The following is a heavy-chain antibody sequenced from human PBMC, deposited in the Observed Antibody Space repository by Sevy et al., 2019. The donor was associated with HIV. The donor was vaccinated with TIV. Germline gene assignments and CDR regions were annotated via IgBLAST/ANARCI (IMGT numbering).Heavy chain of an antibody. CDR3: ARDTGGIGMDV. CDR1: GFTFTRHW. D-gene: IGHD6-13*01. J-gene: IGHJ6*02. V-gene: IGHV3-7*01. Sequence: GGSLRLSCVASGFTFTRHWMSWVRQAPGKGLEWVANIKPDGGEKYYVESVKGRFTISRDNAKNSLSLQVNSLRAEDTAVYYCARDTGGIGMDVWGQGTTVTVSS. CDR2: IKPDGGEK.